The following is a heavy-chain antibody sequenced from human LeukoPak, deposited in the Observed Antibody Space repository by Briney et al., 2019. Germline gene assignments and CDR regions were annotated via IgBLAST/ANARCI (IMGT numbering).Heavy chain of an antibody. CDR2: INHSGST. CDR3: ARVGYYYDSSGYYWRDYFDY. D-gene: IGHD3-22*01. Sequence: SETLSLTCAVYGGSFSGYYWSWIRQPPGKGLEWIGEINHSGSTNYNPSLKSRVTISVDTSKNQFSLKLSSVTAADTAVYYCARVGYYYDSSGYYWRDYFDYWGQGTLVTVSS. CDR1: GGSFSGYY. J-gene: IGHJ4*02. V-gene: IGHV4-34*01.